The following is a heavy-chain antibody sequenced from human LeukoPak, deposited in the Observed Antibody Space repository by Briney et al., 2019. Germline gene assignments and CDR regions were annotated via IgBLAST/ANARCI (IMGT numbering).Heavy chain of an antibody. CDR1: GFTVSGNY. CDR3: ARGALGAAGRLDY. Sequence: RGSLRLSCAASGFTVSGNYMNWVRQALGKGLEWVSVIYSGGTTYYADSVKGRFTISRDNSKNTLYLQLNSLRVEDTAVYYRARGALGAAGRLDYWGQGTLDTVSS. V-gene: IGHV3-66*01. D-gene: IGHD6-13*01. CDR2: IYSGGTT. J-gene: IGHJ4*02.